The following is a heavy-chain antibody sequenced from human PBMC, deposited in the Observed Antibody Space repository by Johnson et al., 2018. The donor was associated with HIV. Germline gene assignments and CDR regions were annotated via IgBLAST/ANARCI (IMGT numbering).Heavy chain of an antibody. V-gene: IGHV3-7*01. CDR3: AREGGWYWGSTSCYPDAFDI. CDR2: IKQDGSEK. CDR1: GFTFSSYW. J-gene: IGHJ3*02. D-gene: IGHD2-2*01. Sequence: VQLLESGGGLVQPGGSLRLSCAASGFTFSSYWMSWVRQAPGKGLEWVANIKQDGSEKYYVDSVKGRFTISRDNAKNSLYLHMNSLRAEDTAVYYCAREGGWYWGSTSCYPDAFDIWGQGTMVTVSS.